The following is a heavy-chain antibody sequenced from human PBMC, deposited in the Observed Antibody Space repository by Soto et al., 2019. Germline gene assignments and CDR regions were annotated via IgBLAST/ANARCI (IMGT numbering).Heavy chain of an antibody. V-gene: IGHV3-23*01. CDR3: AKGYSSGWYYFDY. Sequence: EVQLLESGGGLVQPGGSLRLSCAASGFTFSSYAMNWVRQGPGKGLEWVSVISGCGGSTSYADSVKGRFTISRDNSKNTLYLQMSSLRTEDTAVYYCAKGYSSGWYYFDYWGQGTLVTVSS. J-gene: IGHJ4*02. CDR1: GFTFSSYA. CDR2: ISGCGGST. D-gene: IGHD6-13*01.